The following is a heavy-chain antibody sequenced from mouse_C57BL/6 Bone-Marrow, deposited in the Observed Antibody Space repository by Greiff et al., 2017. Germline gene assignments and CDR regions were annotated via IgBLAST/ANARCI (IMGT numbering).Heavy chain of an antibody. CDR3: ARDYYGSSYGAY. D-gene: IGHD1-1*01. V-gene: IGHV5-4*01. J-gene: IGHJ3*01. CDR1: GFTFSSYA. CDR2: ISDGGSYT. Sequence: EVQGVESGGGLVKPGGSLKLSCAASGFTFSSYAMSWVRQTPEKRLEWVATISDGGSYTYYPDNVKGRFTISRDNAKNNLYLQMSHLKSEDTAMYYCARDYYGSSYGAYWGQGTLVTVS.